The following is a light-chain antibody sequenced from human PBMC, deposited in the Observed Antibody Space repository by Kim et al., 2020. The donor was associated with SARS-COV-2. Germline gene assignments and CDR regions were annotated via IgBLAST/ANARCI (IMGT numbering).Light chain of an antibody. J-gene: IGLJ1*01. CDR1: SSDVGGYNF. CDR2: DDN. Sequence: QSVTLSCTGTSSDVGGYNFVSRHQQHPGKAPRHIIYDDNKRPSGVPNRCSGSKSGNTASLTVSGLQAEDEADYYCSSYAGTNNFYVFGTGTKVTVL. V-gene: IGLV2-8*01. CDR3: SSYAGTNNFYV.